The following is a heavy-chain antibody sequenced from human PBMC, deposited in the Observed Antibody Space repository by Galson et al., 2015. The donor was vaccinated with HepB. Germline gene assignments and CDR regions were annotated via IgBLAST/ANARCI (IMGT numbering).Heavy chain of an antibody. CDR3: ARDVRYAFEM. Sequence: SVKVSCKASGYTFTRNGISWVRQAPGQGLEWMGWISTNSGSTYYAQKFQDRLIMTTERSTSTAYMELRSLTSDDTAFYYCARDVRYAFEMWGQGTMVTVS. J-gene: IGHJ3*02. CDR1: GYTFTRNG. CDR2: ISTNSGST. V-gene: IGHV1-18*01. D-gene: IGHD3-10*02.